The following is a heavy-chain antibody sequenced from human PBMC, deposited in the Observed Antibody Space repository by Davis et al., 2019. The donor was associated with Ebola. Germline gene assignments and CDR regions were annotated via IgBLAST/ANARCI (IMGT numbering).Heavy chain of an antibody. V-gene: IGHV3-23*01. J-gene: IGHJ2*01. CDR3: ARGTMVQGVISYWYFDL. Sequence: GGSLRLSCAASGFTFSSNAMSWVRQAPGKGLEWVSSISGTRDTTKYADSVKGRFTISRDNSKNTLYLQMNSLRAEDTAVYYCARGTMVQGVISYWYFDLWGRGTLVTVSS. CDR1: GFTFSSNA. D-gene: IGHD3-10*01. CDR2: ISGTRDTT.